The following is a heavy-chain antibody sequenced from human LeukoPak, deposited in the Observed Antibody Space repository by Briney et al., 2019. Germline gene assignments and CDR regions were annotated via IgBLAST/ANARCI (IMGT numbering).Heavy chain of an antibody. Sequence: GGSLRLSCAASGFTFSGSAMSWVRQAPGKGLEWVSLISFSGGSTYYADSVKGRFTISRDNSKNTLYLQMNSLRAEDTAVYYCARDSDYGGYYFDYWGQGTLVTVSS. J-gene: IGHJ4*02. CDR2: ISFSGGST. CDR1: GFTFSGSA. V-gene: IGHV3-23*01. CDR3: ARDSDYGGYYFDY. D-gene: IGHD4-17*01.